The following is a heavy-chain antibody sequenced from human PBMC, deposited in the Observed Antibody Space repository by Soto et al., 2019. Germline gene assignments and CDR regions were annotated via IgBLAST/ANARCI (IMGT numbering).Heavy chain of an antibody. CDR2: ISYDGSNK. CDR1: GFTFSSYA. CDR3: ARLRTQSRDYYDSRGAFDI. Sequence: QVQLVESGGGVVQPGRSLRLSCAASGFTFSSYAMHWVRQAPGKGLEWVAVISYDGSNKYYADSVKGRFTISRDNSKNTLYLQMNSLRAEDTAVYYCARLRTQSRDYYDSRGAFDIWGQGTMVTVSS. V-gene: IGHV3-30-3*01. D-gene: IGHD3-22*01. J-gene: IGHJ3*02.